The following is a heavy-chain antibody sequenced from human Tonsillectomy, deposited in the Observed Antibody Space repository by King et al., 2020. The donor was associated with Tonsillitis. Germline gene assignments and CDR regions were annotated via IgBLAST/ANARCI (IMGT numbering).Heavy chain of an antibody. Sequence: LQLQESGPGLVKPSQTLSLTCTVSGDSISSDNYYWGWIRQYPGKGLGWIGYILHSGSTYYNPSLKSRVTMSVDTSKNQFSLKLTSVTAADTAVYYCAREVVVWSQGTLVTVSS. J-gene: IGHJ4*02. V-gene: IGHV4-31*03. CDR1: GDSISSDNYY. D-gene: IGHD2-15*01. CDR2: ILHSGST. CDR3: AREVVV.